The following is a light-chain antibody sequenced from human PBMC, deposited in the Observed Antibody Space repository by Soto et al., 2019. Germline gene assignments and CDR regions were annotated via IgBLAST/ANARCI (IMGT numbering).Light chain of an antibody. V-gene: IGKV1-17*01. CDR2: AAS. CDR3: LQHNSYPRT. Sequence: DIQMTQSPSSLSASVGDIVTITCRASQGIGNDLGWYQQKPGKAPKRLIYAASSLQSGVPSRFSGSGSGTEFTLTISSLQPEDFATYYCLQHNSYPRTFGQGTKVEIK. CDR1: QGIGND. J-gene: IGKJ1*01.